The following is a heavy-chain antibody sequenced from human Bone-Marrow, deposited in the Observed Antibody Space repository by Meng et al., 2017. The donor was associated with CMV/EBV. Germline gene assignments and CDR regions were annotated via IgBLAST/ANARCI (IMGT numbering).Heavy chain of an antibody. D-gene: IGHD4-23*01. J-gene: IGHJ3*02. CDR3: ARDLDYGGNRAMGAFDI. Sequence: GGSLRLSCAASGFTFSSYWMSWVRQAPGKGLEWVANIEQDGSETYYVDSVKGRFTMSRDNAKNSLYLQMHSLRAEDTAVYFCARDLDYGGNRAMGAFDIWGQGTMVTVSS. V-gene: IGHV3-7*01. CDR2: IEQDGSET. CDR1: GFTFSSYW.